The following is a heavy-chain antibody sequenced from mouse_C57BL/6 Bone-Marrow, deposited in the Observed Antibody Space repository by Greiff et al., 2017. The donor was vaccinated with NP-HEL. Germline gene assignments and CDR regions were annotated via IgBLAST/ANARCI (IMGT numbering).Heavy chain of an antibody. CDR2: IDPENGDT. Sequence: VQLQQSGAELVRPGASVKLSCTASGFNIKDDYMHWVKQRPEQGLEWIGWIDPENGDTEYASKFQGKATITADTSSNTAYLQLSSLTSEDTAVYYCTTYYDYDGDYFDYWGQGTTLTVSS. CDR1: GFNIKDDY. CDR3: TTYYDYDGDYFDY. D-gene: IGHD2-4*01. J-gene: IGHJ2*01. V-gene: IGHV14-4*01.